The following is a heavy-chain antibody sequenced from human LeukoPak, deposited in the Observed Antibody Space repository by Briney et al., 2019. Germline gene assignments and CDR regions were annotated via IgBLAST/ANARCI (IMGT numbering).Heavy chain of an antibody. CDR1: GCTFSSYA. J-gene: IGHJ5*02. D-gene: IGHD1-1*01. CDR3: AKDIVPGTTLGWFDP. V-gene: IGHV3-23*01. Sequence: GGYLRLSCAASGCTFSSYAESWVREAPGKGLEWVSAISGSGGSTYYADSVKGRFTISRDNSKNTLYLQMNSLRAEDTAVYYCAKDIVPGTTLGWFDPWGQGTLVTVSS. CDR2: ISGSGGST.